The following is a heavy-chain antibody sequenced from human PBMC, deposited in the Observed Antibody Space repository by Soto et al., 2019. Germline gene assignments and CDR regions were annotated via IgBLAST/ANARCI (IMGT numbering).Heavy chain of an antibody. CDR2: IIPIFGTA. Sequence: SVKVSCKASGYTFTSYGMSWVRQAPGQGLEWMGGIIPIFGTANYAQKFQGRVTVTRDTSISTAYMELSRLRSDDTAVYYCTRAAAASTALFDYWGQGTLVTVSS. V-gene: IGHV1-69*05. D-gene: IGHD6-13*01. CDR1: GYTFTSYG. J-gene: IGHJ4*02. CDR3: TRAAAASTALFDY.